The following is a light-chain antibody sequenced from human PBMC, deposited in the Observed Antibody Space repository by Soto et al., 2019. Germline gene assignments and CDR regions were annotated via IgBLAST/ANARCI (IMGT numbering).Light chain of an antibody. Sequence: EIVMTQSPATLSVSPGESATLSCRASQSFSSALAWYQQKPGQPPRLLIYGASTRATGITARFAGSGSGSDFTRAISALQSEDFAVYYCQPGHNWPLTFGQGTRVEI. V-gene: IGKV3-15*01. CDR1: QSFSSA. J-gene: IGKJ2*01. CDR3: QPGHNWPLT. CDR2: GAS.